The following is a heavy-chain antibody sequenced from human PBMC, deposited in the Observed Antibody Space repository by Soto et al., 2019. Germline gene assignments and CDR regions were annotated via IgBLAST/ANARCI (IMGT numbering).Heavy chain of an antibody. CDR2: IYYSGST. D-gene: IGHD6-13*01. CDR1: GGSISSTYYY. CDR3: ARRSRGIVAAGPFGP. J-gene: IGHJ5*02. V-gene: IGHV4-39*01. Sequence: SETLSLTCTVSGGSISSTYYYWGWIRQPPGKGLEWIGSIYYSGSTYYNPSLKSRVTISVDTSKNQFSLNLSSVTAADTAVYYCARRSRGIVAAGPFGPWGQGTLVTVSS.